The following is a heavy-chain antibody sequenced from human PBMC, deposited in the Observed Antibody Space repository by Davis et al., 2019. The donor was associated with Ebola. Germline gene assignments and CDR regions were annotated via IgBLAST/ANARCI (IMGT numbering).Heavy chain of an antibody. CDR3: ARGPMPSWYADFYKYGMDV. V-gene: IGHV3-21*04. CDR2: ISSSSSYI. D-gene: IGHD6-13*01. J-gene: IGHJ6*02. Sequence: GGSLRLSCTASGFTVSSNHMSWVRQAPGKGLEWVSSISSSSSYIYYADSVKGRFTISRDNNKASLYLQINSLRSEDTALYFCARGPMPSWYADFYKYGMDVWGQGTTVTASS. CDR1: GFTVSSNH.